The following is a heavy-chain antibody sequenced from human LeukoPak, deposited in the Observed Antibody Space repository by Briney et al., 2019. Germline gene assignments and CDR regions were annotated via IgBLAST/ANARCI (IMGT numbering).Heavy chain of an antibody. V-gene: IGHV4-34*01. CDR1: GGSFSGYF. CDR3: ARGPSVIYDILTGYYYFDY. D-gene: IGHD3-9*01. CDR2: INHSGST. Sequence: SETLSLTCAVSGGSFSGYFWTWLRQPPGKGLEWIGEINHSGSTNYNPSLKSRVTISLDTSKNQFSLKLSSVTAADTAVYYCARGPSVIYDILTGYYYFDYWGQGALVTVCS. J-gene: IGHJ4*02.